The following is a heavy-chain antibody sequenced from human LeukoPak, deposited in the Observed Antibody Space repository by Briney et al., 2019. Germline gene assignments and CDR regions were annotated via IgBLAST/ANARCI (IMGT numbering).Heavy chain of an antibody. Sequence: GGSLRLSCEASGFTFSSYAMTWVRQAPGKGLEWVSAINSSGGIIYYADSVKGRFTISRDNSKDTLYLQMNSLRAEDTAVYYCAKDPPPRQYYASGTYYGHYYYGMDVWGLGTTVTVSS. CDR2: INSSGGII. V-gene: IGHV3-23*01. J-gene: IGHJ6*02. CDR3: AKDPPPRQYYASGTYYGHYYYGMDV. D-gene: IGHD3-10*01. CDR1: GFTFSSYA.